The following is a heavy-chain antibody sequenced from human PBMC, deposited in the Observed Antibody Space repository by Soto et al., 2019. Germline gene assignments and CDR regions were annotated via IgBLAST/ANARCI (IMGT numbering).Heavy chain of an antibody. V-gene: IGHV3-30*19. CDR2: TSYDGRDK. CDR3: ARWGTKGGLDV. D-gene: IGHD3-16*01. Sequence: QVQLVESGGGVVQPGTSLRVSCVGSGFTFRSYVIHLVRQAPGKGLEWVALTSYDGRDKYYADSVRGRFTISRDNSRNTVDLQMDSLKLEDPALYYCARWGTKGGLDVWGQGTLVSVSS. CDR1: GFTFRSYV. J-gene: IGHJ1*01.